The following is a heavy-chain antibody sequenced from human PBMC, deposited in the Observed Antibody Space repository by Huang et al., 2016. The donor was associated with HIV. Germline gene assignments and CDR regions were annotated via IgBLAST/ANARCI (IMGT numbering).Heavy chain of an antibody. D-gene: IGHD6-13*01. V-gene: IGHV3-30*18. Sequence: QVQLVESGGGVVQPGRSLRISCAASGFTFSSYGMHWVRQAPGKGLGWVAVISYVGKSKYYADSGKGRFSISRDNSKTTVYLQLNSLRVEDTAVYYCAKGGSAAAVLDFWGQGTLVTVSS. CDR2: ISYVGKSK. CDR1: GFTFSSYG. CDR3: AKGGSAAAVLDF. J-gene: IGHJ4*02.